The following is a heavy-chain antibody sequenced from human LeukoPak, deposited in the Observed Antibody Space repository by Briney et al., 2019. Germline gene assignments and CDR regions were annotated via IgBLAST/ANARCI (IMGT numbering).Heavy chain of an antibody. V-gene: IGHV4-30-2*01. CDR1: GGSISSGGYY. Sequence: SETLSLTCTVSGGSISSGGYYWSWIRQPPGKGLEWIGYIYHSGSTYYNPSLKSRVTISVDRSKNQFSLKLSSVTAADTAVYYCAGRSSSGDWFDPWGQGTLVTVSS. J-gene: IGHJ5*02. CDR3: AGRSSSGDWFDP. CDR2: IYHSGST. D-gene: IGHD6-6*01.